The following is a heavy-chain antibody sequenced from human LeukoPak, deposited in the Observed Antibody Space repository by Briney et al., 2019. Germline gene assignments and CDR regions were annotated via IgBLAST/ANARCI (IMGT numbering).Heavy chain of an antibody. CDR2: ISSSGSYI. V-gene: IGHV3-21*01. Sequence: GGSLRLSCAASGFTFSSYSMNWVRQAPGKGLEWVAYISSSGSYIYYADSVKGRFTISRDNAKNSLFLQMNSLRAEDTAVYYCARNVLRFLESDAFDIWGQGTMVTVSS. CDR1: GFTFSSYS. CDR3: ARNVLRFLESDAFDI. D-gene: IGHD3-3*01. J-gene: IGHJ3*02.